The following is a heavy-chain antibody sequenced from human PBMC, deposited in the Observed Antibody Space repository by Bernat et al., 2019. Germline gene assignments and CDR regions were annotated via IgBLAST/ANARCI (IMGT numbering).Heavy chain of an antibody. CDR2: IYHSGST. CDR3: ARVSVGRVAATTDYYYMDV. J-gene: IGHJ6*03. Sequence: QVQLQESGPGLVKPSETLSLTCAVSGYSISSGYYWGWIRQPPGKGLEWIGSIYHSGSTYYNPSLKSRVTISVDTSKNQFSLKLSSVTAADTAVYHCARVSVGRVAATTDYYYMDVWGKGTTVTVPS. V-gene: IGHV4-38-2*01. CDR1: GYSISSGYY. D-gene: IGHD2-15*01.